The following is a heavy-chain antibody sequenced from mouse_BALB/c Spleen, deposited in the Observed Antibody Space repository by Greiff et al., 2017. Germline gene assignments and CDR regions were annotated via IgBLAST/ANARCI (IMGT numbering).Heavy chain of an antibody. J-gene: IGHJ4*01. CDR2: VNPYNGGT. CDR1: GYTFTDYY. V-gene: IGHV1-19*01. D-gene: IGHD4-1*01. CDR3: ARSQLTGSAMDY. Sequence: EVQLQQSGPELVKPGASVKMSCKASGYTFTDYYMDWVKQSHGESFEWIGRVNPYNGGTSYNQKFKGKATLTVDKSSSTAYMELNSLTSEDSAVYYCARSQLTGSAMDYWGQGTSVTVSS.